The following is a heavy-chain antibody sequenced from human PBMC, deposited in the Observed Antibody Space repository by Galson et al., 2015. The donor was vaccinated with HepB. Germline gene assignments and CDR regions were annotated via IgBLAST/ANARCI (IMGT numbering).Heavy chain of an antibody. CDR3: ARLYRQYFYGLDV. D-gene: IGHD2/OR15-2a*01. Sequence: LSLTCTVSGGSISGYYWSWIRQPPGKGLEWIGYVYYSGNTNYNPSLQSRVSLSVDTSQNQFSLKLSSVAAADTAVYYCARLYRQYFYGLDVWGQGTTVIVSS. CDR1: GGSISGYY. V-gene: IGHV4-59*08. J-gene: IGHJ6*02. CDR2: VYYSGNT.